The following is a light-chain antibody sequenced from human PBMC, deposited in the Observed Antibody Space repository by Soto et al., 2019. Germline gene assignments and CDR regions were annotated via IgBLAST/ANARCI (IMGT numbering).Light chain of an antibody. CDR2: EGT. Sequence: QSVLTQPASVSGSPGQSITISCTGTTSDVGNYNLVSWHQQHPGKAPKLMIYEGTKRPSGVSNRFSGSQSGNTASLTISGLQAEDEADYYCCSYAGGSTWVFGGGTKVTVL. J-gene: IGLJ3*02. V-gene: IGLV2-23*01. CDR3: CSYAGGSTWV. CDR1: TSDVGNYNL.